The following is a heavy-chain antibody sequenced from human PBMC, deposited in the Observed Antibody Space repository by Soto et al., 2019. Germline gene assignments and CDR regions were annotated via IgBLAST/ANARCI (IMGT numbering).Heavy chain of an antibody. J-gene: IGHJ4*02. Sequence: GGSLRLSCAASGFTFSSYAMHWVRQAPGKGLEWVAVISYDGSNKYYADSVKGRFTISRDNSKNTLYLQMNSLRAEDTAVYYCAREVNSGSQIDYWGQGTLVTISS. CDR2: ISYDGSNK. V-gene: IGHV3-30-3*01. CDR1: GFTFSSYA. D-gene: IGHD1-26*01. CDR3: AREVNSGSQIDY.